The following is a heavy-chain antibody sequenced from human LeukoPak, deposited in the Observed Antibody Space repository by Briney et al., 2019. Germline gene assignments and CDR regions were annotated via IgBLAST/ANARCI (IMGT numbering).Heavy chain of an antibody. CDR3: ARSPYSGSYYYYYGMDV. Sequence: GESLKISCKGSGYSFTSYWIGWVRQMPGKGLEWMGIIYPGDSDTRYSPSFQGQVTTSADKSISTAYLQWSSLKASDTAMYYCARSPYSGSYYYYYGMDVWGQGTTVTVSS. J-gene: IGHJ6*02. V-gene: IGHV5-51*01. CDR2: IYPGDSDT. D-gene: IGHD1-26*01. CDR1: GYSFTSYW.